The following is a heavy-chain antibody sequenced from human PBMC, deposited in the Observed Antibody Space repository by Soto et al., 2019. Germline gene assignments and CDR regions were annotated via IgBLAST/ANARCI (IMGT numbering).Heavy chain of an antibody. Sequence: EVHLVESGGGLVQPGGSLTLSCAASGFTCSSYWMTWVRQAPGKGLEWVANIKQDGSEKYYVDSVKGRFTISRDNAKNSLYLQMNMLRAENTAVYYCASAFGGSGYDYPHYFDYWGQGTLVTVSS. CDR3: ASAFGGSGYDYPHYFDY. V-gene: IGHV3-7*01. J-gene: IGHJ4*02. CDR1: GFTCSSYW. D-gene: IGHD5-12*01. CDR2: IKQDGSEK.